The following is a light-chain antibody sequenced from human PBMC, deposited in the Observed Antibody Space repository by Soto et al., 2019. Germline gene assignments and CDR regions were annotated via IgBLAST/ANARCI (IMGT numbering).Light chain of an antibody. CDR2: DAS. J-gene: IGKJ1*01. Sequence: DIQMTQSPSTLSASVGDRVTITCRASQSISSWLAWYQQKPGKAPKLLIYDASSLESGVPSRFSGSGSGTEFTLTISRLKPDDFATDYCQQYNSYSWTLGQGTKVDSK. CDR1: QSISSW. V-gene: IGKV1-5*01. CDR3: QQYNSYSWT.